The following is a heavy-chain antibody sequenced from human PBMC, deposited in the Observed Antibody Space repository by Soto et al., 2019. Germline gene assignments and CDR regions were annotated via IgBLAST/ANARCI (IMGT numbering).Heavy chain of an antibody. J-gene: IGHJ5*02. D-gene: IGHD6-13*01. CDR1: GGYMTRGASP. CDR2: ISHSGST. Sequence: TLCLTCSVAGGYMTRGASPWNWVRQPPGKGLVWIAYISHSGSTYYNPSLKGRVTVSVDRSKNQFSLKLDSVSAADTAIYYCVRESAPSGPNYFDTWGPGTLVTVSS. V-gene: IGHV4-30-2*01. CDR3: VRESAPSGPNYFDT.